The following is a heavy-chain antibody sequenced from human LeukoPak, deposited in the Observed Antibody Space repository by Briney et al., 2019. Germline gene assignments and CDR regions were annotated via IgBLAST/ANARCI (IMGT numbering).Heavy chain of an antibody. D-gene: IGHD2-15*01. CDR3: TKCSGGSCYWPDAFDI. J-gene: IGHJ3*02. CDR1: GFTVSSNY. V-gene: IGHV3-71*01. CDR2: IRSKAYGGTT. Sequence: GGSLRLSCADSGFTVSSNYMRWVRQAPGKGLEGVGFIRSKAYGGTTEYAASVEGRFTISRDDSKSIAYLQMNSLKTEGTAVYYCTKCSGGSCYWPDAFDIWGQGTMVTVSS.